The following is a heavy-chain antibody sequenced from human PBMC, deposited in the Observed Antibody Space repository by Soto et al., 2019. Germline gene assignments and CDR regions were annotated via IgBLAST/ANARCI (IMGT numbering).Heavy chain of an antibody. CDR1: GYTFTSYG. CDR2: TSANTGNT. CDR3: ARVWYDSSGYCSWFDP. D-gene: IGHD3-22*01. V-gene: IGHV1-18*01. Sequence: GASVKVSCKASGYTFTSYGITWVRQAPGHGLERMGWTSANTGNTNYAQRLQGRVTMTTDTSTSTAYMELRSLRSDDTAVYYCARVWYDSSGYCSWFDPWGQGTLVTVSS. J-gene: IGHJ5*02.